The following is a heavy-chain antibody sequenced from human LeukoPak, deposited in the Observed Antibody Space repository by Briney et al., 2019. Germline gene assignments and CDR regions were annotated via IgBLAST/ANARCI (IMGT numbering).Heavy chain of an antibody. J-gene: IGHJ6*03. Sequence: SETLSLTCTVSGGSINSGSYYWSWVRQPAGRGLEWIGRIFTSGTTNYNPSLKSRVTISVDTSKNQFSLKLSSVTAADTAVYYCARDRFDSYGSGVVYYYYYMDVWGKGTTVTISS. V-gene: IGHV4-61*02. CDR3: ARDRFDSYGSGVVYYYYYMDV. D-gene: IGHD3-10*01. CDR2: IFTSGTT. CDR1: GGSINSGSYY.